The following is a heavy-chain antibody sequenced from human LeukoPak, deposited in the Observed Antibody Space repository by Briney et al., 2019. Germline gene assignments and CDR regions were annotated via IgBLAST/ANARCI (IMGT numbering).Heavy chain of an antibody. CDR2: ISGSGGST. J-gene: IGHJ6*02. Sequence: GGSLRLSCAASGFTFSSYAMSWVRQAPGKGLEWVSAISGSGGSTYYADSVKGRFTISRDNSKNTLYLQMNSLRAEDTAVYYCAKGYSGYDLYYYYGMDVWGQGTTVTVSS. D-gene: IGHD5-12*01. CDR1: GFTFSSYA. CDR3: AKGYSGYDLYYYYGMDV. V-gene: IGHV3-23*01.